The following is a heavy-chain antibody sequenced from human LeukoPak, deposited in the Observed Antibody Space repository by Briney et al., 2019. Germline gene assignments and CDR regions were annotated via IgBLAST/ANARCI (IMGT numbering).Heavy chain of an antibody. J-gene: IGHJ4*02. D-gene: IGHD3-22*01. V-gene: IGHV3-33*01. Sequence: PGGSLRLSCAASGFSFSSYGMHWVRQAPGKGLEWVAVIWYDGSKKYYADSVKGRFTISRDNSKNTLFLQMNSLRAEDTAVYYCARAAYDSSGYLTLWGQGTLVTVSS. CDR2: IWYDGSKK. CDR3: ARAAYDSSGYLTL. CDR1: GFSFSSYG.